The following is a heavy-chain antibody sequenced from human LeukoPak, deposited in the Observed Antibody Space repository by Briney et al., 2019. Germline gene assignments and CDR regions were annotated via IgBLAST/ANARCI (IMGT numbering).Heavy chain of an antibody. CDR1: GFTFSSYG. J-gene: IGHJ5*02. CDR2: ISYDGSNK. D-gene: IGHD6-13*01. CDR3: AKDFDSSSSNWFDP. V-gene: IGHV3-30*18. Sequence: PGGSLRLSCAASGFTFSSYGMHWVRQAPGKGLEWVAVISYDGSNKYYADSVKGRFTISRDNSKNTLYLQMNSLRAEDTAVYYCAKDFDSSSSNWFDPWGQGTLVTVSS.